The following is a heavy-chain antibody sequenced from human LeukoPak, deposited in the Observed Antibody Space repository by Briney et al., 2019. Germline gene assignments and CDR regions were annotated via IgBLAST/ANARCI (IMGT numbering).Heavy chain of an antibody. CDR2: IYSGGST. V-gene: IGHV3-53*01. CDR1: GFTVSSNY. Sequence: GGSLRLSCAASGFTVSSNYMSWVRQAPGKGLEWVSVIYSGGSTYYADSVKGRFTISRDNSKNTLYLQMNSLRAEDTAVYYCAKEPYQVPRCAFDIWGQGTMVTASS. J-gene: IGHJ3*02. CDR3: AKEPYQVPRCAFDI. D-gene: IGHD4-17*01.